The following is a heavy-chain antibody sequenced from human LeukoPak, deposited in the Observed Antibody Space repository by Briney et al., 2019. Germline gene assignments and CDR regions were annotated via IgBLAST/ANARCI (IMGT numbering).Heavy chain of an antibody. V-gene: IGHV4-38-2*02. CDR2: IYYSGST. J-gene: IGHJ4*02. D-gene: IGHD3-9*01. CDR3: ARRGLRYFDWLFDY. CDR1: GHSISSGYY. Sequence: SETLSLTCSVSGHSISSGYYWGWIRQPPGKGLEWIGSIYYSGSTYYNPSLKSRVTISVDTSKNQFSLKLSSVTAADTAVYYCARRGLRYFDWLFDYWGQGTLVTVSS.